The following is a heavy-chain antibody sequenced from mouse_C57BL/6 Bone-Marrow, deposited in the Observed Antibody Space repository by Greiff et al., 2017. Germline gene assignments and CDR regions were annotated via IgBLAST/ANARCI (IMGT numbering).Heavy chain of an antibody. V-gene: IGHV14-3*01. J-gene: IGHJ1*03. CDR1: GFNIKNTY. CDR2: IDPANGNT. D-gene: IGHD1-1*01. CDR3: ALGGVYYYGSTYWYFDV. Sequence: EVQVVESVAELVRPGASVKLSCTASGFNIKNTYMHWVKQRPEQGLEWIGRIDPANGNTKYAPKFQGKATITADTSSNTAYLQLSSLTSEDTAIYYCALGGVYYYGSTYWYFDVWGTGTTVTVSS.